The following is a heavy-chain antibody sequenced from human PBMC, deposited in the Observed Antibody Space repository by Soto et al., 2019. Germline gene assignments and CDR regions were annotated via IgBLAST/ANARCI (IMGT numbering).Heavy chain of an antibody. V-gene: IGHV3-23*01. D-gene: IGHD3-22*01. CDR1: GFTFSSYA. J-gene: IGHJ4*02. Sequence: GGSLRLSFAASGFTFSSYAMSWVRQAPGKGLEWVSAISGSGGSTYYADSVKGRFTISRDNSKNTLYLQMNSLRAEDTAVYYCAKDAYDYYDSSGYSFDYWGQGTLVTVSS. CDR2: ISGSGGST. CDR3: AKDAYDYYDSSGYSFDY.